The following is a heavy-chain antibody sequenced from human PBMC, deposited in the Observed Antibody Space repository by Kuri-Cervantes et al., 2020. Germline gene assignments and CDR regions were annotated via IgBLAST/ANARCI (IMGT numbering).Heavy chain of an antibody. J-gene: IGHJ4*02. CDR1: GFTFSNAW. D-gene: IGHD5/OR15-5a*01. Sequence: GESLKISCAASGFTFSNAWMSWVRQAPGKGLEWVGRIKSKTDGGTTDYAAPVKGRFTIPRDDSKNTLYLQMNSRKTEDTAVYYCTTSRSTYGDYWGQGTLVTVSS. CDR3: TTSRSTYGDY. V-gene: IGHV3-15*01. CDR2: IKSKTDGGTT.